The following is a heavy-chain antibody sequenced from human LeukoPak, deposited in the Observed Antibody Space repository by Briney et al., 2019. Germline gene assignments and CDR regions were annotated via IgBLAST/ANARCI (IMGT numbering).Heavy chain of an antibody. D-gene: IGHD6-13*01. J-gene: IGHJ4*02. CDR2: ISYDGSNK. CDR3: ASHWAQQVVSDY. V-gene: IGHV3-30*03. CDR1: GFTFSSYG. Sequence: PGRSLRLSCAASGFTFSSYGMHWVRQAPGKGLEWVAVISYDGSNKYHADSVKGRFTISRDNSKNTLYLQMNSLRAEDTAVYYCASHWAQQVVSDYWGQGTLVTVSS.